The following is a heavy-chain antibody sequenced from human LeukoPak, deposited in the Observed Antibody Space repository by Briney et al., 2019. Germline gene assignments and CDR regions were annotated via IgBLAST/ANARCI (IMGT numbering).Heavy chain of an antibody. CDR2: VYYSDST. D-gene: IGHD2-15*01. CDR3: ARFPGSAEYRHYYYMDV. V-gene: IGHV4-59*01. Sequence: SETLSLTCTVSGGSISSYSWSWIRQPPGKGLECIGYVYYSDSTNYNPSLKSRVTVSVDTSKNQFSLKLTSVTAADTAVYYCARFPGSAEYRHYYYMDVWGKGTTVTVSS. CDR1: GGSISSYS. J-gene: IGHJ6*03.